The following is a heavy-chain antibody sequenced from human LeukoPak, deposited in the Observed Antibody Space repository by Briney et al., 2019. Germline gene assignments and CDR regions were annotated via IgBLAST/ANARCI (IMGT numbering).Heavy chain of an antibody. CDR3: TTPLRFLEDWYFDL. Sequence: GGSLRLSCAASGFTFSNAWMSWVRQAPGKGLEWVGRIKSKTDGGTTDYAAPVKGRFTISRDDSKNTLYLQMNSLKTEDTAVYYCTTPLRFLEDWYFDLWGRGTLVTVSS. CDR2: IKSKTDGGTT. CDR1: GFTFSNAW. J-gene: IGHJ2*01. D-gene: IGHD3-3*01. V-gene: IGHV3-15*01.